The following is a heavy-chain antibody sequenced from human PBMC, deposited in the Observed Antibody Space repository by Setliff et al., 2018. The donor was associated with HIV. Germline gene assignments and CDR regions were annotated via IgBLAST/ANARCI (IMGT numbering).Heavy chain of an antibody. V-gene: IGHV4-34*01. CDR1: GGSFSGYY. CDR2: INHSGST. J-gene: IGHJ6*03. Sequence: SETLSLTCAVYGGSFSGYYWSWIRQPPGKGLEWIGEINHSGSTIHNPSLKSRVTLSVHTSKNQFSLKLNSVTAADTALYYCARVSSTYWYSIFRNYYYHMDVWGKGTTVTVSS. CDR3: ARVSSTYWYSIFRNYYYHMDV. D-gene: IGHD2-8*02.